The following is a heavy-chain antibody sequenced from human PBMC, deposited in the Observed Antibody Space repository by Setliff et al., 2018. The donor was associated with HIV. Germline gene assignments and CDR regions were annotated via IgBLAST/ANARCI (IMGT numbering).Heavy chain of an antibody. CDR3: ARHSGRLLDRYAFDI. CDR2: IYYSGST. Sequence: SETLSLTCIVSGGSISSTSPYWGWSRQPPGKGLEWIGTIYYSGSTYYNSSLKSRVTMSVDTSKNLFSLRLSSVTAADTAVYYCARHSGRLLDRYAFDIWGQGTMVTVSS. CDR1: GGSISSTSPY. V-gene: IGHV4-39*01. D-gene: IGHD1-26*01. J-gene: IGHJ3*02.